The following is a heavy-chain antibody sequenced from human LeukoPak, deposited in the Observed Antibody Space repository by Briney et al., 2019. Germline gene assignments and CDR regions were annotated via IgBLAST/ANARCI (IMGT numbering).Heavy chain of an antibody. D-gene: IGHD3-9*01. CDR3: AREHDILTGYPLMGGMDV. Sequence: SQTLSLTCAISGDSVSSNSAAWNWSRQSPSRGLEWLGRTYYRSKWYNDYAVSVKSRITINPDASKNQFSLQLNSVTPEDTAVYYCAREHDILTGYPLMGGMDVWGQGTTVNVSS. V-gene: IGHV6-1*01. J-gene: IGHJ6*02. CDR2: TYYRSKWYN. CDR1: GDSVSSNSAA.